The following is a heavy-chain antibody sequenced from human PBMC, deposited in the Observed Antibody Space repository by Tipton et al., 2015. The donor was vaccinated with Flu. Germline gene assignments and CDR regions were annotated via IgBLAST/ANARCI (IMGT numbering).Heavy chain of an antibody. D-gene: IGHD3-22*01. J-gene: IGHJ4*02. Sequence: SLRLSCKGSGYSFTSYWIGWVRQMPGKGLEWMGIIYPGDSDTRYSPSFQGQVTISADKSISTAYLQWSSLKASDTAMYYCARLYYYDSSGYYEPTTPFDYWGQGTLVTVSS. V-gene: IGHV5-51*01. CDR1: GYSFTSYW. CDR2: IYPGDSDT. CDR3: ARLYYYDSSGYYEPTTPFDY.